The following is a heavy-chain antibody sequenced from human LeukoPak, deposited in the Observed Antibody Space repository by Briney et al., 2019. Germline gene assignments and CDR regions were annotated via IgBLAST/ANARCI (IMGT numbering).Heavy chain of an antibody. CDR2: IKRKTDGGTT. CDR1: GFTFSNVW. J-gene: IGHJ4*02. V-gene: IGHV3-15*01. CDR3: TTRSGFWSGSDY. D-gene: IGHD3-3*01. Sequence: GGSLRLSCAASGFTFSNVWMSWVRQAPGKGLEWVGRIKRKTDGGTTDYAAPVKGRFTISRDDSKNTLYLQMNSLKTEDTAVYYCTTRSGFWSGSDYWGQGTLVTVSS.